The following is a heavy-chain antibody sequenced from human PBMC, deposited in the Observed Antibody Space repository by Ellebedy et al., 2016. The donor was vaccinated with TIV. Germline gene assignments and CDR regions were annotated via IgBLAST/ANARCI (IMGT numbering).Heavy chain of an antibody. J-gene: IGHJ6*03. D-gene: IGHD2-21*01. CDR1: GGSFSGYF. CDR2: SNHNGNT. V-gene: IGHV4-34*01. Sequence: SETLSLXCGVYGGSFSGYFWSWIRQAPGKGLEWIGESNHNGNTNYNPSLKSRVTISVDTSKNQFSLKLSSVTAADTAVYFCAIGLRDPGVISHYYYYMDVWGKGTTVTVSS. CDR3: AIGLRDPGVISHYYYYMDV.